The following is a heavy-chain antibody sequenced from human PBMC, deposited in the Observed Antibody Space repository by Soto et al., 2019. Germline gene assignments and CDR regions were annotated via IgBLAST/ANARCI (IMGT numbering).Heavy chain of an antibody. CDR2: INPNSGGT. V-gene: IGHV1-2*02. Sequence: QVQLVQSGAEVKKPGASVKVSCKASGYTFTGYYMHWVRQAPGQGLEWMGWINPNSGGTNYAQKLQGRVTMTTDTSTSTAYMELRSLRSDDTAVYYCARGARILYGMDVWGQGTTVTVSS. CDR1: GYTFTGYY. D-gene: IGHD2-21*01. CDR3: ARGARILYGMDV. J-gene: IGHJ6*02.